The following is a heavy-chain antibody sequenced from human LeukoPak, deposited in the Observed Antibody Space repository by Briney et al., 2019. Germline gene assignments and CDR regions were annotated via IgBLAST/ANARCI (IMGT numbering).Heavy chain of an antibody. Sequence: ASVKVSCKASGYTFTGYYMHWVRQAPGQGLEWMGRINPNSGGTDYAQNSQGRVTMTRDTSVSTAYLELSRLRSDDTAVYYCAIQSIVPRPGYWGQGTLVTVSS. CDR2: INPNSGGT. V-gene: IGHV1-2*06. CDR3: AIQSIVPRPGY. CDR1: GYTFTGYY. J-gene: IGHJ4*02. D-gene: IGHD6-6*01.